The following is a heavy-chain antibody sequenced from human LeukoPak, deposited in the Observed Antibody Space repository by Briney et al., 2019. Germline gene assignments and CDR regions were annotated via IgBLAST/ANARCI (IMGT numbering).Heavy chain of an antibody. CDR2: IYDSGST. V-gene: IGHV4-59*01. CDR1: GGSISSYY. D-gene: IGHD6-6*01. J-gene: IGHJ4*02. CDR3: ARARYSSSPFDY. Sequence: SETLSLTCTVSGGSISSYYWSWIWQPPGKGLEWIGYIYDSGSTNYKPSLKSRVTISVDTSKNQFSLKLSSVTAADTALYYCARARYSSSPFDYWGQGTLVTVSS.